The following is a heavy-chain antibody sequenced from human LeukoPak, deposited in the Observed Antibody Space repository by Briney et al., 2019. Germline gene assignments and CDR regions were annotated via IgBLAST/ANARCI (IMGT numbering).Heavy chain of an antibody. CDR2: MYSSGTT. CDR3: AKDIFGDWPDDAFDI. J-gene: IGHJ3*02. V-gene: IGHV3-66*01. Sequence: PGGSLRLSCAASGFTVGSNYMSWVRQAPGRGLEWVSVMYSSGTTHYADSVKGRFTISRDNSKNTLYLQMNSLRAEDTALYYCAKDIFGDWPDDAFDIWGQGTMVTVSS. D-gene: IGHD2-21*02. CDR1: GFTVGSNY.